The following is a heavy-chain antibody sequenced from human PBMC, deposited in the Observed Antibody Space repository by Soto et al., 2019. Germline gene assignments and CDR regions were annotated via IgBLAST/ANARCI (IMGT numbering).Heavy chain of an antibody. CDR3: ARGVVVVAASQLGWFDP. CDR1: GGTFSRDA. CDR2: IIPMFGTA. D-gene: IGHD2-15*01. Sequence: QVQLVQSGAELKKPGSSVKVSCKASGGTFSRDAISWVRQAPGQGLEWMGGIIPMFGTAKYVQKFQGRLTSTADESATRAYMELRSLRADDTACYYCARGVVVVAASQLGWFDPWGQGTLVTVSS. V-gene: IGHV1-69*01. J-gene: IGHJ5*02.